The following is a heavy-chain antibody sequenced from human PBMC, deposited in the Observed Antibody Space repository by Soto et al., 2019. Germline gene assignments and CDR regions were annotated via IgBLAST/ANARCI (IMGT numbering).Heavy chain of an antibody. D-gene: IGHD5-12*01. J-gene: IGHJ4*02. CDR1: GFTFSSDA. CDR2: ISGSGGST. CDR3: ARTNSGYDFDDY. Sequence: GGSLRLSCAASGFTFSSDAMSWVRQAPGKGLEWVSAISGSGGSTYYADSVKGRFTISRDNSKNTLYLQMSSLRSEDTAVYYCARTNSGYDFDDYWGQGTLVTVSS. V-gene: IGHV3-23*01.